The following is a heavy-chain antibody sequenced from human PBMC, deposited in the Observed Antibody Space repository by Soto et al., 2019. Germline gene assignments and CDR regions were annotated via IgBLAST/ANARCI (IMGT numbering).Heavy chain of an antibody. CDR1: GGSISSYY. D-gene: IGHD3-3*01. V-gene: IGHV4-59*01. Sequence: SETLSLTCAVSGGSISSYYWSWIRQPPGKGLEWIGYIYYSGSTNYNPSLKSRVTISVDTSKNQFSLKLSSVTAADTAVYYCARAPGITIFGVVTLFDPWGQGTLVTVSS. J-gene: IGHJ5*02. CDR2: IYYSGST. CDR3: ARAPGITIFGVVTLFDP.